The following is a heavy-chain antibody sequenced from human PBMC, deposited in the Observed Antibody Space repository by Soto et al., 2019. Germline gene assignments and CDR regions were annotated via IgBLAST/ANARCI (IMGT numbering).Heavy chain of an antibody. J-gene: IGHJ4*02. CDR1: GGSFSGYY. CDR2: INHSGST. CDR3: ARSLGYCSGGSCYRRGFPFDY. Sequence: QVQLHQWGAGLLKPSETLSLTCAVYGGSFSGYYWSWIRQPPGKGLEWIGEINHSGSTNYNPSLKSRVTISVDTSKNQFSQKLSSVTAAHTAVYYCARSLGYCSGGSCYRRGFPFDYWGQGTLVTVSS. V-gene: IGHV4-34*01. D-gene: IGHD2-15*01.